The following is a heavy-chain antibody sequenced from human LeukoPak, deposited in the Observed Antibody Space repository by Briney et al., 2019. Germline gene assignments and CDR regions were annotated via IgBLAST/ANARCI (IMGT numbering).Heavy chain of an antibody. J-gene: IGHJ4*02. CDR3: ARYKSGDDSFDY. CDR1: GFTFSSYW. V-gene: IGHV3-7*01. Sequence: GGSLRLSCAASGFTFSSYWMSWVRQAPGQGLEWVANIKQDGSEEYYVDSVKGRFTISRDNAKNSLYLQMNSLRSEDTAVYYCARYKSGDDSFDYWGQGTLVTVSS. CDR2: IKQDGSEE. D-gene: IGHD3-9*01.